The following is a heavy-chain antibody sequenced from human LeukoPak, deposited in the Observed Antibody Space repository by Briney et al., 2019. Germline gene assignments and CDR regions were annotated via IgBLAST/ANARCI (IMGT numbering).Heavy chain of an antibody. CDR2: LSGNGGST. CDR3: AKDLMIGTLGWFDP. CDR1: GFTFSSYA. V-gene: IGHV3-23*01. Sequence: GESLKISCAASGFTFSSYAMTWVRQAPGKGLEWVSGLSGNGGSTYYADSVKGRFTISRDNFKNTLYLQMNSLRVEDSGVYYCAKDLMIGTLGWFDPWGQGTLVTVSS. D-gene: IGHD1-7*01. J-gene: IGHJ5*02.